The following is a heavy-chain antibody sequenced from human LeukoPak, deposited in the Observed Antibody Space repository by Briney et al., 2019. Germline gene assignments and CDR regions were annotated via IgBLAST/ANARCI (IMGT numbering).Heavy chain of an antibody. V-gene: IGHV3-23*01. CDR3: AKIDSSGYYYVACWSFAL. CDR2: ITGRASST. J-gene: IGHJ2*01. CDR1: GFTFSSYA. Sequence: GGSLRLSCAASGFTFSSYAMSWVRQAPGKGLEWVSAITGRASSTYYAASVKGRFTISRDNSKNTLYLHMNSLRAEDTAVYYCAKIDSSGYYYVACWSFALWGRGTLVTVSS. D-gene: IGHD3-22*01.